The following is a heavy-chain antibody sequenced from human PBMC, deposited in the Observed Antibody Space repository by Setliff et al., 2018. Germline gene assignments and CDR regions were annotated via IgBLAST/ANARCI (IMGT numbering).Heavy chain of an antibody. CDR1: GLSYSNYW. J-gene: IGHJ6*02. CDR2: INQDGDAQ. Sequence: GGSLRLSCTASGLSYSNYWVSWVRQPPGKGLEWVANINQDGDAQFYVDSVKGRVTISRDNAKNSLSLQMNGLRAEDTSVYYCARRLPYFGMDVWGQGTTVTVSS. CDR3: ARRLPYFGMDV. D-gene: IGHD2-15*01. V-gene: IGHV3-7*01.